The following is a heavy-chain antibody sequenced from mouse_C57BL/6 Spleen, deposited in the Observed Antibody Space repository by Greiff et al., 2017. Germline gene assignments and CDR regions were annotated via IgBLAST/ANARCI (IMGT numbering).Heavy chain of an antibody. Sequence: VQLQQSGPELVKPGASVKISCKASGYSFTGYYMNWVKQSPEKSLEWIGEINPSTGGTTYNQKFKAKATLTVDKSSSTAYMQRKSLTSEDSAVYYCARVRASYCGSSHYDAMDYWGQGTSVTVSS. CDR3: ARVRASYCGSSHYDAMDY. CDR2: INPSTGGT. J-gene: IGHJ4*01. V-gene: IGHV1-42*01. CDR1: GYSFTGYY. D-gene: IGHD1-1*01.